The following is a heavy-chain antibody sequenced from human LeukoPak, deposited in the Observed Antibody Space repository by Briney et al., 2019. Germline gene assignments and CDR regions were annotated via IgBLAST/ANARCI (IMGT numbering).Heavy chain of an antibody. CDR3: ARGYTSPWDRAFDI. J-gene: IGHJ3*02. CDR2: IRYDGSNK. D-gene: IGHD6-19*01. V-gene: IGHV3-30*02. Sequence: GGSLRLSCAASGFTFSSYGMHWVRQAPGKGLEWVAFIRYDGSNKYYADSVKGRFTISRDNAKNSLYLQMNSLRAEDTAVYYCARGYTSPWDRAFDIWGQGTMVTVSS. CDR1: GFTFSSYG.